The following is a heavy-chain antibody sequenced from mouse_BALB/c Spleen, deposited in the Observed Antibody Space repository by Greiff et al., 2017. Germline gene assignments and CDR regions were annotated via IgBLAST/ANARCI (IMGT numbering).Heavy chain of an antibody. D-gene: IGHD1-1*01. CDR1: GYTFTSYW. Sequence: QVQLQQSGAELARPGASVKLSCKASGYTFTSYWMQWVKQRPGQGLEWIGAIYPGDGDTRYTQKYKGNATLTADNSSSTAYMQLISLASEDSAVYYCERLAFIATVGAHFDDWGQGTTLTVAS. J-gene: IGHJ2*01. CDR2: IYPGDGDT. V-gene: IGHV1-87*01. CDR3: ERLAFIATVGAHFDD.